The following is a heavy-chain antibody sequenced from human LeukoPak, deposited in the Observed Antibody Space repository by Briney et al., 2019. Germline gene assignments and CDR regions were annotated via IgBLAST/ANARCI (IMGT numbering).Heavy chain of an antibody. CDR3: ARDRGFLGRHDAFDI. Sequence: SETLSLTCTVSGGSISSSSYCWGWIRQPPGKGLEWIGSIYYSGSTYYNPSLKSRVTISVDTSKNQFSLKLSSVTAADTAVYYCARDRGFLGRHDAFDIWGQGTMVTVSS. CDR1: GGSISSSSYC. J-gene: IGHJ3*02. D-gene: IGHD2-15*01. CDR2: IYYSGST. V-gene: IGHV4-39*07.